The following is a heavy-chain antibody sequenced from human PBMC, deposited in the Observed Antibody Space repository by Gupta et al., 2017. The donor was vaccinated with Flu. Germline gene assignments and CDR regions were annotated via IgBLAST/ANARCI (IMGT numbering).Heavy chain of an antibody. V-gene: IGHV1-18*01. CDR1: GYTFTNFG. CDR2: ISAYNGNT. CDR3: ARVDYDFWSGFYNWFDP. Sequence: QVQLVQSGGEEKKPGASVKVSCKASGYTFTNFGITWVRQAPGQGPEWMGWISAYNGNTNYAQRFQGRVTMTTETSTTTAYMELRGLRSDDTAVYYCARVDYDFWSGFYNWFDPWGQGTLVTVSA. D-gene: IGHD3-3*01. J-gene: IGHJ5*02.